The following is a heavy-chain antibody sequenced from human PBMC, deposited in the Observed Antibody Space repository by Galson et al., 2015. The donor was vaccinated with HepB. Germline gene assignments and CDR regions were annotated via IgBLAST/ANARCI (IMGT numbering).Heavy chain of an antibody. Sequence: SVKVSCKASGYTFTSYAIQWVRQAPGQRLEWMGWISAGNGHTKYSQKFQGRVTITRDTSASTAYMELTSLRSEDTAVYYCASGRFGELTPDFEYWGQGTLVTVCS. V-gene: IGHV1-3*01. CDR3: ASGRFGELTPDFEY. J-gene: IGHJ4*02. D-gene: IGHD3-10*01. CDR2: ISAGNGHT. CDR1: GYTFTSYA.